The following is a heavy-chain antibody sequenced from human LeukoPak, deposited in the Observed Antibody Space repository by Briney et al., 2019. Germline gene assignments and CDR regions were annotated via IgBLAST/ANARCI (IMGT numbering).Heavy chain of an antibody. V-gene: IGHV3-74*01. CDR1: VFAFSKYW. J-gene: IGHJ2*01. CDR2: IYNDRSAT. CDR3: VRAGHQDYYYFDL. Sequence: GGSLRLSCAASVFAFSKYWIHCVRQRPGEGLVWVSQIYNDRSATFYADSVRGRFTISRDNDEKPVYLQMSSLRSEDTAVYYCVRAGHQDYYYFDLWGRGTLVSVSS.